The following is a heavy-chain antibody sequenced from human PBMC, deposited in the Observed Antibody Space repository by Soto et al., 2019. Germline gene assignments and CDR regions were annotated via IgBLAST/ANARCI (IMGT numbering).Heavy chain of an antibody. J-gene: IGHJ4*02. V-gene: IGHV1-3*01. CDR3: ARAPRYFDILTGSYYFDY. D-gene: IGHD3-9*01. CDR1: GYTFTGYA. Sequence: ASVKVSCKASGYTFTGYAMHWVRQAPGQRLEWMGWINAGNGNTKYSQKFQGRVTISIDTSKNLFSLKVSSVTAADTAVYYCARAPRYFDILTGSYYFDYWGQGTLVTVSS. CDR2: INAGNGNT.